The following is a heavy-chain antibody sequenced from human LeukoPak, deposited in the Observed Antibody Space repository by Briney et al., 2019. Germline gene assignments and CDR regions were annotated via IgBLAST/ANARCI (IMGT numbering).Heavy chain of an antibody. Sequence: ASVKVSCKASGYTFTGYYMHWVRQATGQGLEWMGWMNPNSGNTGYAQKFQGRVTMTRNTSISTAYMELSSLRSEDTAVYYCARGGRVRSWYPQRPFDYWGQGTLVTVSS. CDR2: MNPNSGNT. CDR1: GYTFTGYY. J-gene: IGHJ4*02. D-gene: IGHD6-13*01. V-gene: IGHV1-8*02. CDR3: ARGGRVRSWYPQRPFDY.